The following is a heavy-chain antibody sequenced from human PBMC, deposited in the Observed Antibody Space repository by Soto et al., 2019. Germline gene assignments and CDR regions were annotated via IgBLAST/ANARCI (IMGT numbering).Heavy chain of an antibody. V-gene: IGHV1-69*12. J-gene: IGHJ6*02. CDR2: IIPIFGTA. Sequence: QVQLVQSGSEVKKPGSSVKVSCKASGGTFSSYAISWVRQAPGQGLEWMGGIIPIFGTANYAQKFQVRVTITADESTSTSYMDLSSLRSADTAVYYCARHVPAAGYYYGMDVWGQGTTVTVSS. CDR3: ARHVPAAGYYYGMDV. D-gene: IGHD2-2*01. CDR1: GGTFSSYA.